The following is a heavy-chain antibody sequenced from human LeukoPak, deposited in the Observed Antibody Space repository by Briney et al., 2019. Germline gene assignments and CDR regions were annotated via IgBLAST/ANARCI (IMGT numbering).Heavy chain of an antibody. CDR2: IYYSGST. Sequence: PSETLSLTCTVSGGSISSYYWSWIRRPPGKGLEWIGYIYYSGSTNYNPSLKSRVTISVDTSKNQFSLKLSSVTAADTAVYYCAGTVAGRYYGMDVWGQGTTVTVSS. CDR1: GGSISSYY. D-gene: IGHD6-19*01. J-gene: IGHJ6*02. V-gene: IGHV4-59*01. CDR3: AGTVAGRYYGMDV.